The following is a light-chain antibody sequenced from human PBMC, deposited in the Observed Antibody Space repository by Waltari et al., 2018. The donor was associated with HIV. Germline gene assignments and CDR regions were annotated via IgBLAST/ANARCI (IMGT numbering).Light chain of an antibody. CDR3: LHDYIFPYT. CDR1: QGIGKD. CDR2: AAS. Sequence: AIQMTQSPSSLSASIGDRVTITCRASQGIGKDLSWYQQKPGKAPNLLIYAASILQSGVSSRFSGVGSATDFTLTISNLQPEDFATYFCLHDYIFPYTFGPGTKVEI. V-gene: IGKV1-6*02. J-gene: IGKJ2*01.